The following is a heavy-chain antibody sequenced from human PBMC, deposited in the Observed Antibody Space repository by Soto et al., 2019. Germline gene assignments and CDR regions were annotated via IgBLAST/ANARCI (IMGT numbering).Heavy chain of an antibody. CDR2: ISGSGGST. CDR1: GFTFSSYA. V-gene: IGHV3-23*01. Sequence: EVQLLEFGGGLVQPGGSLRLSCAASGFTFSSYAMSWVRQAPGKGLEWVSAISGSGGSTYYADSVKGRFTISRDNSKNRLYLQINSLRDEDTAVYYCAKDGYPAGANYLDYWVQGTLVSVSS. J-gene: IGHJ4*02. D-gene: IGHD1-1*01. CDR3: AKDGYPAGANYLDY.